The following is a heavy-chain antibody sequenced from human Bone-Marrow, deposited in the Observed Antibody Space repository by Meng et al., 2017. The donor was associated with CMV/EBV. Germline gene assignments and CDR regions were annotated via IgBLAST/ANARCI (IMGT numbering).Heavy chain of an antibody. J-gene: IGHJ3*02. Sequence: ASVKVSCKASGYTFTSYGISWVRQAPGQGLEWMGWISAYNGNTNYAQKLQGRVTMTTDTSTSTAYMELRSLRSDDTAVYYCARDLNGDYVLVRAFDIWGQGTMVTVSS. CDR3: ARDLNGDYVLVRAFDI. CDR1: GYTFTSYG. V-gene: IGHV1-18*01. CDR2: ISAYNGNT. D-gene: IGHD4-17*01.